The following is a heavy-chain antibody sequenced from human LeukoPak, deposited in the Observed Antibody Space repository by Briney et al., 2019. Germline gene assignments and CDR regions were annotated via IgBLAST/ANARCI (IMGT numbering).Heavy chain of an antibody. D-gene: IGHD1-26*01. CDR1: GFTFSSYA. J-gene: IGHJ4*02. CDR2: ISGSGGST. CDR3: AKDQSGSLDY. Sequence: GGSLRLSCAASGFTFSSYAMSWVRQAPGKGLEWVSAISGSGGSTYYADSVKGRFTISRDNSKNTQMNSLRAEGTAVYYCAKDQSGSLDYWGQGTLVTVSS. V-gene: IGHV3-23*01.